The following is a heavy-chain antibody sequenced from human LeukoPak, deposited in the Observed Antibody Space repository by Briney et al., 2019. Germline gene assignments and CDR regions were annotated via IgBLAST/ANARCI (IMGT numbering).Heavy chain of an antibody. J-gene: IGHJ6*03. CDR3: ARVKDPGGYYYYYYMDI. V-gene: IGHV4-39*07. D-gene: IGHD3-16*01. Sequence: SETLSLTCTVSGGSISSSSYYWAWIRQPPGKGLEWIGSIHYSGSTYYNPSLQSRVTISIDTSKNQFSLKVSSVTAADTAVYYCARVKDPGGYYYYYYMDIWGKGNTVTVSS. CDR1: GGSISSSSYY. CDR2: IHYSGST.